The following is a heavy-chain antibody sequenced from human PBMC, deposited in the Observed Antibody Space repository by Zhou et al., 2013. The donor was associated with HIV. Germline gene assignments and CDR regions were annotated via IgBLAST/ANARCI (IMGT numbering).Heavy chain of an antibody. V-gene: IGHV1-69*12. CDR2: KIPMFGEP. CDR1: GGSFSSYG. J-gene: IGHJ4*02. Sequence: QVQLVQSGAEMKKPGSSVKVSCKASGGSFSSYGISWVRQAPGQRLEWMGVKIPMFGEPKYAPKFQGRVTISANQNTGTAYMDLGRLRSDDTAVYFCAKGPWEASYDGTTYRHKHFDLWGQGTQVTVS. D-gene: IGHD1-1*01. CDR3: AKGPWEASYDGTTYRHKHFDL.